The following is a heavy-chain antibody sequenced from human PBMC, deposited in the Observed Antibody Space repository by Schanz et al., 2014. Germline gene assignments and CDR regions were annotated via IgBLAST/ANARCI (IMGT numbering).Heavy chain of an antibody. J-gene: IGHJ3*02. D-gene: IGHD3-10*01. CDR2: ISGSGGST. V-gene: IGHV3-23*01. CDR3: AKGRFGELSAFDI. Sequence: EVQLLESGGGLVQPGGSLRLSCAASGFTFSSYAMSWVRQAPGKGLEWVSAISGSGGSTYYADSVKGRFTISRDNSKNTLYLQMNSLRAEDTPVYCCAKGRFGELSAFDIWGQGTMXTVSS. CDR1: GFTFSSYA.